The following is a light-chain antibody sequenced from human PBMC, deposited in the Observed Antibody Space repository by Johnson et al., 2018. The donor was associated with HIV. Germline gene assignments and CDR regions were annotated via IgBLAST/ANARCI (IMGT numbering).Light chain of an antibody. CDR2: DNN. CDR1: SSNIGNNY. CDR3: VTWDTRLSSGHV. V-gene: IGLV1-51*01. J-gene: IGLJ1*01. Sequence: QSVLTQPPSVSAAPGQKVTISCSGSSSNIGNNYVSWYQQLPGTAPKLLIYDNNKRPSWIPDRISGSKSGTSATLGITGLQPGDEADYYCVTWDTRLSSGHVFGTGTKVTVL.